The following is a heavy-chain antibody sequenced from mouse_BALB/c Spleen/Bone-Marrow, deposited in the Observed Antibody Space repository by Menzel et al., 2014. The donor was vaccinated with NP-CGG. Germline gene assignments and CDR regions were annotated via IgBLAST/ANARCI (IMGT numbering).Heavy chain of an antibody. D-gene: IGHD4-1*01. CDR3: ASANSGRRPAY. Sequence: EAQQHQCGPERAKPGASEKVGCKATGYVFTTDNVHWVKQSHGKSLEWIGHIDPYNGGTSYNQKFKGKATLTVDKSSSTAYMNLNSLTSACSAVYCYASANSGRRPAYWGQGTLLTVST. CDR2: IDPYNGGT. J-gene: IGHJ3*01. CDR1: GYVFTTDN. V-gene: IGHV1S135*01.